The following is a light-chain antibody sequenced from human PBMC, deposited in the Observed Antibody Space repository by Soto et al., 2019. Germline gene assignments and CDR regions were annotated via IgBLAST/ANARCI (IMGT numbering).Light chain of an antibody. J-gene: IGKJ1*01. V-gene: IGKV1-5*03. CDR1: QSISNW. CDR3: QQYNTYSRT. Sequence: DIQMTQSPSTLSASVGDRVTITCRASQSISNWLAWYQQKPGKAPKLLIYKASSLQSGVPSRFSGSGSGTEFTLTISSLQPDDFATYYGQQYNTYSRTFGQGTQVDVK. CDR2: KAS.